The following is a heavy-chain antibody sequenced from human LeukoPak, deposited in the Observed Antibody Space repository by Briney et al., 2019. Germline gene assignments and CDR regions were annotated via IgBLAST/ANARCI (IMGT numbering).Heavy chain of an antibody. D-gene: IGHD1-26*01. CDR3: ARGHSGSSEPDY. J-gene: IGHJ4*02. V-gene: IGHV1-8*03. Sequence: ASVKVSCKASGYTFTSYDINWVRQATGQGLEWMGWMNPNRGNTGYAQKLQGRVTITRNTSISTAYMELSSLRSEDTAVYYCARGHSGSSEPDYWGQGTLVTVSS. CDR1: GYTFTSYD. CDR2: MNPNRGNT.